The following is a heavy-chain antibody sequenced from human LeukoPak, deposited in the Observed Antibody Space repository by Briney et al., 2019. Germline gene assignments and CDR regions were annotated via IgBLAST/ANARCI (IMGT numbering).Heavy chain of an antibody. V-gene: IGHV3-30-3*01. CDR1: GFTFSSYA. CDR3: SRGLGMYYFDY. Sequence: GGSLRLSCAASGFTFSSYAMYWVRQAPGKGLEWVAVISYDGSNKYYADSVKGRFTISRDNSKNTLFLQMNSLRAEDTAVYYCSRGLGMYYFDYWGQGTLVTVSS. D-gene: IGHD1-26*01. CDR2: ISYDGSNK. J-gene: IGHJ4*02.